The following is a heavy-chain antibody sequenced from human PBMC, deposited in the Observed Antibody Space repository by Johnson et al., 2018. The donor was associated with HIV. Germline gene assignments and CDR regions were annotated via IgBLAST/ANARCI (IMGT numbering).Heavy chain of an antibody. CDR2: ISSSGGTI. CDR1: GFTFDDYD. V-gene: IGHV3-20*04. Sequence: MLLVESGGDVVRPGGSLRLSCAASGFTFDDYDMTWVRQPPGKGLEWVSAISSSGGTIYYADSVKGRFTISRDKAKNSLYLQMNRLRADETAVYYCAGGRGWVTLNAFDMWGQGTLVTVSS. CDR3: AGGRGWVTLNAFDM. J-gene: IGHJ3*02. D-gene: IGHD4-23*01.